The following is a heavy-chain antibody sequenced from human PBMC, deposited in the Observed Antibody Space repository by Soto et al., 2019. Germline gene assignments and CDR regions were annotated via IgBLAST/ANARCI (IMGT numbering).Heavy chain of an antibody. CDR1: GGSISSGGYY. D-gene: IGHD3-22*01. V-gene: IGHV4-31*03. CDR3: ARDVYYYDSSGYYSNWFEP. Sequence: PSETLSLTCTVSGGSISSGGYYWSWIRQHPGKGLEWIGYIYYSGSTYYNPSLKSRVTISVDTSKNQFSLKLSSVTAADTAVYYCARDVYYYDSSGYYSNWFEPWGQGTLVTVSS. J-gene: IGHJ5*02. CDR2: IYYSGST.